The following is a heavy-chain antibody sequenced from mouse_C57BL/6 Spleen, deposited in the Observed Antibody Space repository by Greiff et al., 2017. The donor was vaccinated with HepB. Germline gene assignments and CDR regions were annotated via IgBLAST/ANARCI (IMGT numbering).Heavy chain of an antibody. CDR3: ARFGSSYEGFAY. J-gene: IGHJ3*01. V-gene: IGHV1-54*01. CDR2: INPGSGGT. Sequence: QVQLKESGAELVRPGTSVKVSCKASGYAFTNYLIEWVKQRPGQGLEWIGVINPGSGGTNYNEKFKGKATLTADKSSSTAYMQLSSLTSEDSAVYYCARFGSSYEGFAYWGQGTLVTVSA. CDR1: GYAFTNYL. D-gene: IGHD1-1*01.